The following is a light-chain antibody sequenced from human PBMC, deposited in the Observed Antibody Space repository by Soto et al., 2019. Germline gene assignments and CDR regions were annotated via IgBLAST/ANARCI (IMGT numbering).Light chain of an antibody. CDR3: QQYNIWPPYT. CDR2: GAS. J-gene: IGKJ2*01. CDR1: QRVSSN. Sequence: EVEMTQSPATVSVSPGERVTLYCRASQRVSSNVAWYQQKPGQAPRVLIFGASTRATGTPARFSGSGSGTEFTLTISSLQPEDFAVYYCQQYNIWPPYTFGQGTKLEIK. V-gene: IGKV3-15*01.